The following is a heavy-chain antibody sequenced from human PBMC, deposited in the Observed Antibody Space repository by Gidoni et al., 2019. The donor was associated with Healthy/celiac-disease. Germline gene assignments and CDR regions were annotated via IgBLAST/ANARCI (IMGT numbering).Heavy chain of an antibody. CDR1: GLTFRSYG. CDR3: ARDYLAVAGTHDAFDI. D-gene: IGHD6-19*01. Sequence: QLAASGGGVVQPGRSLSPPCAASGLTFRSYGKHWVRQAPGKGLEWVAVIWYDGSNKDYADSVKGRFTISRDNSKNTLYLQMNSLRAEDTAVYYCARDYLAVAGTHDAFDIWGQGTMVTVSS. V-gene: IGHV3-33*01. J-gene: IGHJ3*02. CDR2: IWYDGSNK.